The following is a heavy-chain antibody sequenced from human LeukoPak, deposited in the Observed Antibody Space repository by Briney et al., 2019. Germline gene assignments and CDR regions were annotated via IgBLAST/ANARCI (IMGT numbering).Heavy chain of an antibody. J-gene: IGHJ4*02. CDR3: ARDRSLDY. CDR1: GGPISSYY. V-gene: IGHV4-59*01. Sequence: PSETLSLTCTVSGGPISSYYWSWIRQPPGKGLEWIGYIYYSGSTNYNPSLKSRVTISVDTSKNQFSLKLSSVTAADTAVYYCARDRSLDYWGQGTLVTVSS. CDR2: IYYSGST.